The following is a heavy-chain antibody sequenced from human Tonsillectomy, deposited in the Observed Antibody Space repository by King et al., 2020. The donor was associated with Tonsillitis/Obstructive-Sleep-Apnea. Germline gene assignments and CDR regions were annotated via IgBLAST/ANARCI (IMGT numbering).Heavy chain of an antibody. CDR1: GFTFDDYG. CDR2: ITWNGGST. D-gene: IGHD6-19*01. CDR3: ARARSSGWGDDAFDI. V-gene: IGHV3-20*04. J-gene: IGHJ3*02. Sequence: VQLVESGGGVVRPGGALRLSCAASGFTFDDYGMSWVRQAPGKGLEWVSGITWNGGSTGVADSGKGRFTIARDNAKNSLYLQMNSLRAEDTALYYCARARSSGWGDDAFDIWGQGTMVTVSS.